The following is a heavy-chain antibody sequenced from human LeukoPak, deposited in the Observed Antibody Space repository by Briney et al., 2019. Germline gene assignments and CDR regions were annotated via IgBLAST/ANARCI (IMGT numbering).Heavy chain of an antibody. Sequence: QSGGSLRLSCAASGFTFSSTGMHWVRQAPGKGLEWAALIRNDASNKYYADSVKGRFTISRDNSENTLYLQMNSLRIEDTAVYYCAGDFDYWGQGTLVTVSS. V-gene: IGHV3-30*02. CDR1: GFTFSSTG. CDR3: AGDFDY. CDR2: IRNDASNK. J-gene: IGHJ4*02.